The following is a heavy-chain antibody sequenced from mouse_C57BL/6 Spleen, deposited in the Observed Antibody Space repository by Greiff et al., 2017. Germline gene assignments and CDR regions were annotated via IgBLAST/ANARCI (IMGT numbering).Heavy chain of an antibody. D-gene: IGHD1-1*01. CDR1: GYTFTSYW. Sequence: QVQLQQPGAELVRPGSSVKLSCKASGYTFTSYWMHWVKQRPIQGLEWIGNIDPSDSETHYNQKFKDKATLTVDQSSSTAYMQLSSLTSEDSAVYYCARTYYYGSSHWYFDVWGTGTTVTVSS. CDR3: ARTYYYGSSHWYFDV. CDR2: IDPSDSET. J-gene: IGHJ1*03. V-gene: IGHV1-52*01.